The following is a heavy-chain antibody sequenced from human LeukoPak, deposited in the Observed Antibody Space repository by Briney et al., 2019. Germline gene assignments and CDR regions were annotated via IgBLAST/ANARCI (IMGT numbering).Heavy chain of an antibody. J-gene: IGHJ4*02. CDR1: GGSISSCY. V-gene: IGHV4-59*01. D-gene: IGHD2-2*01. Sequence: PSETLSLTCSVSGGSISSCYWSWIRQPPGKGLEWIGYIYYTGSTNYNPSLKSRVTISVDTSKNQFSLKLNSVTAADTAVYYCARELCSTTTCYFDYWGQGTLVTVSS. CDR2: IYYTGST. CDR3: ARELCSTTTCYFDY.